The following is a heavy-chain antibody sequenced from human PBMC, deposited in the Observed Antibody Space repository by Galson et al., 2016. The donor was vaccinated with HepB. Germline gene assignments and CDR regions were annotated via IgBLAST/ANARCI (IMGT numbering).Heavy chain of an antibody. CDR1: ASSFSAHW. Sequence: QSGAEVKKPGESLKISCEGSASSFSAHWIAWVRQMPGKGLEWMGIIYPGDSYTTYSPSFQGQVTISADKSINTAYLQWSSLKPSDTATYYCARTFCGGDCFFDYWGQGTLVTASS. CDR2: IYPGDSYT. CDR3: ARTFCGGDCFFDY. D-gene: IGHD2-21*02. J-gene: IGHJ4*02. V-gene: IGHV5-51*01.